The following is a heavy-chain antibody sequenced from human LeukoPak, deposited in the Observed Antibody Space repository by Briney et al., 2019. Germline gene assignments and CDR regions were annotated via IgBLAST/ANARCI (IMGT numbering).Heavy chain of an antibody. Sequence: ASVKVSCKTSGYSFTNYGMTWVRQAPGQGLEWMGWISGYNSKPFYAQNFQGRVTMTRDTSISTAYMELSRLRSDDTAVYYCAREAGTVTTYYYMDVWGKGTTVTISS. V-gene: IGHV1-18*01. CDR1: GYSFTNYG. CDR2: ISGYNSKP. CDR3: AREAGTVTTYYYMDV. D-gene: IGHD4-11*01. J-gene: IGHJ6*03.